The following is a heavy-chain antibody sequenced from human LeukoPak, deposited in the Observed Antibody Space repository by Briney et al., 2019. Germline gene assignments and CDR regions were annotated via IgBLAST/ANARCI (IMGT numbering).Heavy chain of an antibody. CDR1: GFTFSSYA. V-gene: IGHV3-23*01. Sequence: GGSLRLSCAASGFTFSSYAMSWVRQAPGKGLEWVSDISGNGSNTYYADSVKGRFTISRDNSKNTLYLQMNSLRVEDTAVYYCAKKYSTGLDPWGQGTLVTVSS. J-gene: IGHJ5*02. D-gene: IGHD1-26*01. CDR2: ISGNGSNT. CDR3: AKKYSTGLDP.